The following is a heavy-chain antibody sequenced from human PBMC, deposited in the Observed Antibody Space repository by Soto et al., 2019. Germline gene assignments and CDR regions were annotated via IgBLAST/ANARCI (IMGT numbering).Heavy chain of an antibody. V-gene: IGHV1-8*01. CDR1: GYIFTSYD. J-gene: IGHJ5*01. CDR2: MNPNSGNT. Sequence: QVQLVQSGAEVKTPGASVKVSCKASGYIFTSYDINWVRQATGQGLEWMGWMNPNSGNTGYAQKFQGRITMTRDTSISTAYMELTGLRSDDTAIYYCATYRRGAGTGSSWFDSWGQGTLVTVSS. CDR3: ATYRRGAGTGSSWFDS. D-gene: IGHD1-1*01.